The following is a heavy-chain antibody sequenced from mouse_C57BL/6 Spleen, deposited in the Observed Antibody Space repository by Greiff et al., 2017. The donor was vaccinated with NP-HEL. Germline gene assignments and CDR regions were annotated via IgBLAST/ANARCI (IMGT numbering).Heavy chain of an antibody. CDR3: ARGGGAKDC. CDR1: GYTFTDYY. J-gene: IGHJ4*01. V-gene: IGHV1-76*01. Sequence: QVQLKQSGAELVRPGASVKLSCKASGYTFTDYYINWVKQRPGQGLEWIARIYPGSGNTYYNEKFTGKATLTADKSSSTAYMQLSSLTSEASAVYFCARGGGAKDCGGQGTSVTVAS. CDR2: IYPGSGNT.